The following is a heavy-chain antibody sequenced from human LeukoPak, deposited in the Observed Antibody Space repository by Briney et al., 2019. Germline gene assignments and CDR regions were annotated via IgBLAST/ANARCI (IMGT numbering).Heavy chain of an antibody. CDR2: ISYDGSDK. D-gene: IGHD1-1*01. J-gene: IGHJ4*02. CDR1: GFTFSSYA. V-gene: IGHV3-30-3*01. CDR3: ASEWNAWEFDY. Sequence: GGSLRLSCAASGFTFSSYAMNWVRQAPGKGLEGVALISYDGSDKYYADSVKGRFTISRDNSKNTLSLQMNSLRAEDTAVYYCASEWNAWEFDYWGQGTLVTVSS.